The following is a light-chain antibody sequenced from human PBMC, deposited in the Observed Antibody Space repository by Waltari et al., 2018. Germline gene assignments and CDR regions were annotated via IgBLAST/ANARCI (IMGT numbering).Light chain of an antibody. J-gene: IGKJ1*01. V-gene: IGKV3-20*01. CDR1: LSVSRT. Sequence: EIVLTQSPGTLSLAPGERATLSCRASLSVSRTLAWYQQTPGQAPSLLIYAASTRATGIPDGFSGSGSGTDFSLTISRLEPEDFAVYYCQHYVRLPATFGQGTKVEIK. CDR2: AAS. CDR3: QHYVRLPAT.